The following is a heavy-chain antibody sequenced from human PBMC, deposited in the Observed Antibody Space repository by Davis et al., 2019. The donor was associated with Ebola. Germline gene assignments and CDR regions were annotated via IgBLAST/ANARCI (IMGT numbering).Heavy chain of an antibody. V-gene: IGHV1-2*02. CDR2: INPNSGGT. J-gene: IGHJ6*02. CDR1: GYTFIDYY. D-gene: IGHD5-12*01. CDR3: ARGKVDSVALDV. Sequence: ASVKVSCKAGGYTFIDYYMHWVRQAPGQGLEWMGWINPNSGGTNYAQRFQGRVTMTRDTSISTAYMELSRLRSDDTAVYYCARGKVDSVALDVWGQGTTVTVSS.